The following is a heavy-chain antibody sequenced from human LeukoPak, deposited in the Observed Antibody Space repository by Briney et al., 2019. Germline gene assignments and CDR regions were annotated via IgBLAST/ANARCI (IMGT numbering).Heavy chain of an antibody. D-gene: IGHD3-22*01. V-gene: IGHV3-33*01. CDR1: GFTFSSYG. CDR2: IWYDGSNK. J-gene: IGHJ4*02. CDR3: ARSYDSSGYLE. Sequence: GRSLRLSCAASGFTFSSYGMHWVRQAPGKGLEWVAVIWYDGSNKYYADSAKGRFTISRDNSKNTLYLQMNSLRAEDTAVYYCARSYDSSGYLEWGQGTLVTVSS.